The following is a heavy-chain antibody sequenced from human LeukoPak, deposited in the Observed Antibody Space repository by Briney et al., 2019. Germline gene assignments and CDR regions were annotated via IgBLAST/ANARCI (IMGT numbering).Heavy chain of an antibody. V-gene: IGHV3-30*02. CDR3: AKVRMGFSIDY. J-gene: IGHJ4*02. CDR1: GFTFSSYW. D-gene: IGHD2-15*01. CDR2: TRFDGSNK. Sequence: GGSLRLSCAASGFTFSSYWMSWVRQAPGKGLEWVAFTRFDGSNKYYADSVKGRFTISRDNSKNTLYLQMNSLRTEDTAVYYCAKVRMGFSIDYWGQGTLVTVSS.